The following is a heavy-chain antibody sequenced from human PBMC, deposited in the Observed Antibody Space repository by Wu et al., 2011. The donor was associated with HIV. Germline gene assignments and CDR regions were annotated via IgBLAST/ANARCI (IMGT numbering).Heavy chain of an antibody. CDR2: LIPNFRYP. Sequence: QVHLVQSGAEVKRPGSSVKVSCKTSGSTFSSYAINWVRQAPGQGLEWMGGLIPNFRYPQLARSFQERLTITADESSDTVYMELSSLTSGDTAVYYCARNKILVVGDYYGMDVWGQGTTVTVSS. J-gene: IGHJ6*02. D-gene: IGHD2-21*01. CDR1: GSTFSSYA. V-gene: IGHV1-69*12. CDR3: ARNKILVVGDYYGMDV.